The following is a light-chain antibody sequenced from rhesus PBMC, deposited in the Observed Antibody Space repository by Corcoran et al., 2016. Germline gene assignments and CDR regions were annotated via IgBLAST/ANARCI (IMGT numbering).Light chain of an antibody. CDR2: GAA. CDR1: QSVGSY. J-gene: IGKJ2*01. CDR3: QQYNNWNS. V-gene: IGKV3-24*04. Sequence: ETVVTQSPATLSLSPGERATLSCRASQSVGSYLAWYQQKPGQAPRLLIYGAASRATGIPDRFSGSGSGTDFTLIISSLEPEDVGVYYCQQYNNWNSFGQGTKVEIK.